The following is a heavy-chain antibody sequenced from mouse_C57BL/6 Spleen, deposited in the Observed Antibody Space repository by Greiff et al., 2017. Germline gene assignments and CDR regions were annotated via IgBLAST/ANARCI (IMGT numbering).Heavy chain of an antibody. CDR3: ARKRDYYGSSPYYAMDY. CDR2: ILPGSGST. Sequence: VQLQQSGAELMKPGASVKLSCKATGYTFTGYWIEWVKQRPGHGLEWIGEILPGSGSTNYNEKFKGKATFTADTSSNTAYMQLSSLTTEDSAIXYCARKRDYYGSSPYYAMDYWGQGTSVTVSS. V-gene: IGHV1-9*01. J-gene: IGHJ4*01. D-gene: IGHD1-1*01. CDR1: GYTFTGYW.